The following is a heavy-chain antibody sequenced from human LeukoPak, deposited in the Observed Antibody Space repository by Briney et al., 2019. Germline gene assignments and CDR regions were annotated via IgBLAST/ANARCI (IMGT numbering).Heavy chain of an antibody. J-gene: IGHJ4*02. CDR2: IIPILGIA. Sequence: SVKVSCKASGGTFSSYAISWVRQAPGQGLEWMGRIIPILGIANYAQKFQGRVTITRDMSTSTAYMELSSLRSEDTAVYYCAAEVATQDYWGQGTLVTVSS. V-gene: IGHV1-69*04. CDR1: GGTFSSYA. CDR3: AAEVATQDY. D-gene: IGHD5-12*01.